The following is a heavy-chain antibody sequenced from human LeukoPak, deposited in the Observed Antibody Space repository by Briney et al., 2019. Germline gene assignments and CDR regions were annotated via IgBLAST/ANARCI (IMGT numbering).Heavy chain of an antibody. V-gene: IGHV3-7*01. CDR3: ARTTILDY. D-gene: IGHD4-17*01. CDR2: IRQDGSDK. J-gene: IGHJ4*02. CDR1: GFTFSSFY. Sequence: GGSLRLSCAASGFTFSSFYMTWARQAPGKGREWVATIRQDGSDKHYVDSVKGRFIISRDNAKNSLYLQMNSLRAEDTAVYYCARTTILDYWGQGTLVTVSS.